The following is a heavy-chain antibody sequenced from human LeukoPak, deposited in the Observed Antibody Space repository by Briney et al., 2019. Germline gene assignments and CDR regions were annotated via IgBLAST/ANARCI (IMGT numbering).Heavy chain of an antibody. Sequence: GGSLRLSCAASGITFSNYEMNWVRQAPGKGLEWVSGVSTSGGSTYYADSVKGRFTISRDNSKNTLHLQMNSLRAEDTAIYYCAKQAYDSPRTDFDYWGQGTLVTVSS. CDR1: GITFSNYE. D-gene: IGHD3-22*01. V-gene: IGHV3-23*01. CDR3: AKQAYDSPRTDFDY. J-gene: IGHJ4*02. CDR2: VSTSGGST.